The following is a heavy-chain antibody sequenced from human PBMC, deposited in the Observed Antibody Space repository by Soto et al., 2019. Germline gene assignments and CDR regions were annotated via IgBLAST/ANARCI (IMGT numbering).Heavy chain of an antibody. Sequence: PGGSLRLSCAASGFTFSSYSMNWVRQAPGKGLEWVSSISSSSSYIYYADSVKGRFTISRDNAKNSLYLQMNSLRAEDTAVYYCARISITQYYFDYWGQGTLVNVSS. CDR2: ISSSSSYI. V-gene: IGHV3-21*01. CDR3: ARISITQYYFDY. CDR1: GFTFSSYS. J-gene: IGHJ4*02. D-gene: IGHD3-10*01.